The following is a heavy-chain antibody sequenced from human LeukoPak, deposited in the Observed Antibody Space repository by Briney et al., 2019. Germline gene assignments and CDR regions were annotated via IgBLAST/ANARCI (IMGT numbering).Heavy chain of an antibody. CDR3: ARSVRKYYYGSGSYYWY. CDR2: ISPSSGGT. V-gene: IGHV1-2*02. Sequence: ASVKVSCKASGYTFTGYYIHWVRQAPGQGPEWMGWISPSSGGTKYAQKFQGRVTVTRDTSLATAYMELSRLRSDDTAVYYCARSVRKYYYGSGSYYWYWGQGTLVTVSS. CDR1: GYTFTGYY. D-gene: IGHD3-10*01. J-gene: IGHJ4*02.